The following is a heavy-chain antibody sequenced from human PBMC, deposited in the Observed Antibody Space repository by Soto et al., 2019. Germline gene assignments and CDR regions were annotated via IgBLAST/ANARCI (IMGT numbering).Heavy chain of an antibody. CDR2: IDIRGGT. CDR1: GFTFSSYG. CDR3: ARECGYGAYGNHDFDY. V-gene: IGHV3-23*05. D-gene: IGHD5-12*01. J-gene: IGHJ4*02. Sequence: EVQLLDSGGDLIQPGGSLRVSLAASGFTFSSYGMTWVRQAPGKGLEWVSAIDIRGGTYYADTVKGRFTISRDNSKDTVNLQMNSLRAEDTAMYYCARECGYGAYGNHDFDYWGQGTLVTVSS.